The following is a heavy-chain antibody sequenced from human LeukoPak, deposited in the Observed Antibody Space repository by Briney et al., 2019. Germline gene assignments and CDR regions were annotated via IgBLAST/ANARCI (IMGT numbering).Heavy chain of an antibody. D-gene: IGHD3-10*01. J-gene: IGHJ5*02. CDR1: GFTFGDHY. V-gene: IGHV3-11*01. CDR2: ISDSGNTI. CDR3: ARETYAGSSLNCFDP. Sequence: GGSLRLSCAASGFTFGDHYLSWIRQAPGKGLEWVSYISDSGNTIYYADSVKGRFSISRDNAKNSLYLQMNGLRAEDTAVYYCARETYAGSSLNCFDPWGQGTLVTVSS.